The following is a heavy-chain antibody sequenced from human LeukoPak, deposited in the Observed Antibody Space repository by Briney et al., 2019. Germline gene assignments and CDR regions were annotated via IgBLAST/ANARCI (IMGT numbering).Heavy chain of an antibody. D-gene: IGHD3-16*01. CDR3: ARLHSLGAEEFDP. CDR2: IHYTGST. CDR1: GGSITGHY. V-gene: IGHV4-59*11. J-gene: IGHJ5*02. Sequence: SETLSLTCTVSGGSITGHYWSWIRQPPGKGLEWIGYIHYTGSTNYNPSPNSRITMSVDTPNNQFSLRLTSVTATDTAVYYCARLHSLGAEEFDPWGQGALVTVSS.